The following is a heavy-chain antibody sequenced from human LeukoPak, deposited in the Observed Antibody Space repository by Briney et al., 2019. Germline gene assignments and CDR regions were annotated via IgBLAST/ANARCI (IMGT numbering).Heavy chain of an antibody. CDR1: GFTFSSYA. CDR3: ARARLEIAVAPLIDC. Sequence: GGSLRLSCAASGFTFSSYAMHWVRQAPGKGLEWVAVISYDGSNKYYADSVKGRFTISRDNAKNSLYLQMNSLRAEDTAVYYCARARLEIAVAPLIDCWGQGTLVTVSS. D-gene: IGHD6-19*01. J-gene: IGHJ4*02. CDR2: ISYDGSNK. V-gene: IGHV3-30-3*01.